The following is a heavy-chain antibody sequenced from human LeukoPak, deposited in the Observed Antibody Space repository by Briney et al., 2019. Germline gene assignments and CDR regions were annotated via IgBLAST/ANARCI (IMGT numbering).Heavy chain of an antibody. J-gene: IGHJ4*02. V-gene: IGHV1-3*01. CDR3: ARVFGGSGSYYNGYFDY. D-gene: IGHD3-10*01. CDR2: INAGNGNT. Sequence: ASVKVSCKASGYTFTSYAMHWVRQAPGQRLEWMGWINAGNGNTKYSQKFQGRVTITRDTSASTAYMELSGLRSENTAVYYCARVFGGSGSYYNGYFDYWGQGTLVTVSS. CDR1: GYTFTSYA.